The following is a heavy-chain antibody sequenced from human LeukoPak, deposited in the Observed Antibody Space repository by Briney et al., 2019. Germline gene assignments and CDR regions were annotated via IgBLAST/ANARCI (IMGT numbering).Heavy chain of an antibody. CDR3: ARDLAAGNY. D-gene: IGHD6-25*01. CDR2: IYSGGNT. J-gene: IGHJ4*02. V-gene: IGHV3-66*01. Sequence: PGGSLRLSCAASGFTVSSKYMRWVRQAPGKGLEWVSTIYSGGNTYYSDSVKGRFTISRDNSKNTVYLQMNNLRGDDTAVYYCARDLAAGNYWGQGTLVSVSS. CDR1: GFTVSSKY.